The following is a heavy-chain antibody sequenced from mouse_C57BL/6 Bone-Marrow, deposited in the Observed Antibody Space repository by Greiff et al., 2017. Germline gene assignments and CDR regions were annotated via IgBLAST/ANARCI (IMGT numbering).Heavy chain of an antibody. CDR1: GFTFNDYY. Sequence: VQLQQSGAELVRPGASVKLSCTASGFTFNDYYMHWVKQRPEQGLEWIGRIDPADGDTEYAPKFQGKATMTADTSSNTAYLQLSSLTSEDTAVYYCTTPFTTVVATRAYWGQGTLVTVSA. CDR2: IDPADGDT. J-gene: IGHJ3*01. V-gene: IGHV14-1*01. CDR3: TTPFTTVVATRAY. D-gene: IGHD1-1*01.